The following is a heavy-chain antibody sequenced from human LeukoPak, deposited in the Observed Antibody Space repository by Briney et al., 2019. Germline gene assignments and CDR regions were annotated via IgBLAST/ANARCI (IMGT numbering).Heavy chain of an antibody. CDR1: GGTFSSYT. CDR3: ARTGTIASSYYYYMDV. Sequence: GSSVKVSCKASGGTFSSYTISWVRQAPGQGLEWMGRIIPILGIANYAQKFQGRVTITADKSTSTAYMELRSLRSDDTAVYYCARTGTIASSYYYYMDVWGKGTAVTVSS. J-gene: IGHJ6*03. CDR2: IIPILGIA. D-gene: IGHD1-7*01. V-gene: IGHV1-69*02.